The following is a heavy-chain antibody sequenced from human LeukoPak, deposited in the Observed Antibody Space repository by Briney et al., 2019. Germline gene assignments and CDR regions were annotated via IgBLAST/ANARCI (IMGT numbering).Heavy chain of an antibody. CDR3: AKDRPAYYYDSSGYYRGGYYFDY. CDR1: GFTFSSYA. J-gene: IGHJ4*02. D-gene: IGHD3-22*01. CDR2: ISGSGGST. V-gene: IGHV3-23*01. Sequence: PGGSLRLSCAASGFTFSSYAMSWVRQAPGKGLEWASAISGSGGSTYYADSVKGRFTISRDNSKNTLYLQMNSLRAEDTAVYYCAKDRPAYYYDSSGYYRGGYYFDYWGQGTLVTVSS.